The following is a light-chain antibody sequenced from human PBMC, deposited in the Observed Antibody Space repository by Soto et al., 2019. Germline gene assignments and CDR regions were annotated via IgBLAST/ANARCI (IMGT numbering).Light chain of an antibody. J-gene: IGLJ1*01. CDR1: SSDVGSYNL. CDR2: EGS. CDR3: CSYAGSSTPYV. Sequence: QSGFTPTASGSGSPGQSITISCTGTSSDVGSYNLVSWYQQHPGKAPKLMIYEGSKRPSGVSNRFSGSKSGNTASLTISGLQAEDEADYYCCSYAGSSTPYVFGTGTKVTVL. V-gene: IGLV2-23*01.